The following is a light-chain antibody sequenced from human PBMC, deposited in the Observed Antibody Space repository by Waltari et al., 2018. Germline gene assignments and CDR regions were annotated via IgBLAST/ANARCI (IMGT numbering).Light chain of an antibody. V-gene: IGKV3-15*01. CDR1: QSADPN. J-gene: IGKJ3*01. CDR2: DAS. Sequence: ETVVTQSPATLGVSPGDTANLPSRASQSADPNIAWYQQKPGQPPRLRISDASASATGIPARFSGSGSGTDFTLTISSLQSEDFGIYYCHYYNKWPPLFTFGPGTKVDIK. CDR3: HYYNKWPPLFT.